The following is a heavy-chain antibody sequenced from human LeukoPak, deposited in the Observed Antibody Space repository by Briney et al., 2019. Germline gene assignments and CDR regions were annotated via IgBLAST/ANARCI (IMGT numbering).Heavy chain of an antibody. V-gene: IGHV3-23*01. CDR1: GFTFSNHG. J-gene: IGHJ4*02. CDR2: ISPSGDIT. D-gene: IGHD3-10*01. CDR3: AKDDAWLRFGE. Sequence: GGSLRLSCAASGFTFSNHGMNWVRQAPGKGLEWVSGISPSGDITYYADSVKGRFTISRDNSKSTLYLEVISLTAEDTAVYYCAKDDAWLRFGEWSQGTLVTVSS.